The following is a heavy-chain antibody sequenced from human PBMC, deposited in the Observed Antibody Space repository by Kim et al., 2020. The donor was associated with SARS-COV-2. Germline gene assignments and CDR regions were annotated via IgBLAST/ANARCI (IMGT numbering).Heavy chain of an antibody. V-gene: IGHV1-8*01. CDR3: ARGPLDYGSGSYYVDY. Sequence: KFQGRVTMTRNTSISTAYMELSSLRSEDTAVYYCARGPLDYGSGSYYVDYWGQGTLVTVSS. D-gene: IGHD3-10*01. J-gene: IGHJ4*02.